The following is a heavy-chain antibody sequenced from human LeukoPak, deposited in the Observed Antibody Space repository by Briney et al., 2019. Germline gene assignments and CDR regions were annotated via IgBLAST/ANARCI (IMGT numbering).Heavy chain of an antibody. J-gene: IGHJ4*02. V-gene: IGHV3-23*01. CDR2: ISSSGDST. D-gene: IGHD2-15*01. Sequence: GGSLRLSCAASGFTFTSYAMSGVRQGPGKGLEWVSVISSSGDSTYYADSVKGRFTISRDNSKNTLYLQMNSLRAEGTAVYYCAKNSGGGCYWGVDYWGQGTLVTVSS. CDR1: GFTFTSYA. CDR3: AKNSGGGCYWGVDY.